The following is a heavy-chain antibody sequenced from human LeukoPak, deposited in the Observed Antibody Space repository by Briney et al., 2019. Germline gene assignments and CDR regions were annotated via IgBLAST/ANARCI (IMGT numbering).Heavy chain of an antibody. Sequence: ASVKVSCKASGYTFTSYDINWVRQATGQGLEWMGWMNPNSGNTGYAQKFQGRVTMTRNTSISTAYMELSSLRSEDTAVYYCATLNTVATYYFDYWGQGTLVTVSS. V-gene: IGHV1-8*01. CDR2: MNPNSGNT. J-gene: IGHJ4*02. CDR1: GYTFTSYD. CDR3: ATLNTVATYYFDY. D-gene: IGHD4-17*01.